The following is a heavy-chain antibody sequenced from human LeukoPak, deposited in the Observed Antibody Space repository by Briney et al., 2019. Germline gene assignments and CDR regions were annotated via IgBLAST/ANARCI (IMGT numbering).Heavy chain of an antibody. J-gene: IGHJ5*02. CDR3: ARGPVIPAAIGCWFDP. D-gene: IGHD2-2*01. CDR1: GGSFTGSNW. CDR2: IYHSGST. V-gene: IGHV4-4*02. Sequence: KPSETLSLTCAVSGGSFTGSNWWSWVRQPPGKGLEWIGEIYHSGSTNYNPSLKSRVTILVDNSKNQFSLKLSSVTAADTAVYYCARGPVIPAAIGCWFDPWGQGTLVTVSS.